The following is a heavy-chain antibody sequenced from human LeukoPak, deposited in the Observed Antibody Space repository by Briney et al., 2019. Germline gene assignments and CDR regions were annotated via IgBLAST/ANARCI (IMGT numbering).Heavy chain of an antibody. V-gene: IGHV3-48*03. Sequence: PGGSLRLSCAASGFTFSSYEMNWVRQAPGKGLEWVSYISSSGSTIYYADSVKGRFTISRDNAKNSLYLQMNSLRAEDTAVYYCARGYDSGWPSLDCWGQGTLVTVSS. D-gene: IGHD6-25*01. CDR2: ISSSGSTI. CDR3: ARGYDSGWPSLDC. J-gene: IGHJ4*02. CDR1: GFTFSSYE.